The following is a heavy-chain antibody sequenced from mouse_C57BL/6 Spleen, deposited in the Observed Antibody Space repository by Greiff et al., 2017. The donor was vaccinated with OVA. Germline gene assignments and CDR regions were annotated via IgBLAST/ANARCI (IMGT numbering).Heavy chain of an antibody. D-gene: IGHD1-1*01. CDR1: GYTFTSYW. CDR3: ARSRVVATDYAMDY. CDR2: IHPNSGST. V-gene: IGHV1-64*01. J-gene: IGHJ4*01. Sequence: QVQLQQPGAELVKPGASVKLSCKASGYTFTSYWMHWVKQRPGQGLEWIGMIHPNSGSTNYNEKFKSKATLTVDKSSSTAYMQLSSLTSEDSAVDYCARSRVVATDYAMDYWGQGTSVTVSS.